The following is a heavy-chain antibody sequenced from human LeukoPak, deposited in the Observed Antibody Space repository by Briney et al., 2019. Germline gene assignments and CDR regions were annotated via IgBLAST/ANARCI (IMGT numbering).Heavy chain of an antibody. CDR3: AKVRRYYDSSGYGY. D-gene: IGHD3-22*01. CDR1: GFTFSSYA. CDR2: ISGSGGST. J-gene: IGHJ4*02. Sequence: GGSLRLSCAASGFTFSSYAMSWVRQAPGKGLEWGSAISGSGGSTYYADSVKGRFTISRDNSKNTLYLQMNSLRAEDTAVYYCAKVRRYYDSSGYGYWGQGTLVTVSS. V-gene: IGHV3-23*01.